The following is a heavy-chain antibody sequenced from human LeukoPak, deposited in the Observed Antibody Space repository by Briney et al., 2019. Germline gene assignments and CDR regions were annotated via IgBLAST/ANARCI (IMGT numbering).Heavy chain of an antibody. Sequence: PSETLSLTCAVYGGSFSGYYWSWIRQPPGKGLEWIGSIYYSGSTYYNPSLKSRVTISVDTSKNQFSLKLSSVTAADTAVYYCARLQSYYYDSSDFDYWGQGTLVTVSS. CDR1: GGSFSGYY. V-gene: IGHV4-34*01. J-gene: IGHJ4*02. D-gene: IGHD3-22*01. CDR2: IYYSGST. CDR3: ARLQSYYYDSSDFDY.